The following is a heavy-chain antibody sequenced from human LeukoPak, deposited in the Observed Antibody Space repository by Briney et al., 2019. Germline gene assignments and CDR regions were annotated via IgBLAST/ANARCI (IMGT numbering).Heavy chain of an antibody. CDR1: GFTFSSYG. Sequence: GESLRLSCAASGFTFSSYGMHWVRQAPGKGLEWVAVIWYDGSNKYYADSVKGRFTISRDNSKNTLYLQMNSLRAEDTAVYFCARRMTATSKCFDYWGQGTLVTVSS. J-gene: IGHJ4*02. V-gene: IGHV3-33*01. D-gene: IGHD2/OR15-2a*01. CDR3: ARRMTATSKCFDY. CDR2: IWYDGSNK.